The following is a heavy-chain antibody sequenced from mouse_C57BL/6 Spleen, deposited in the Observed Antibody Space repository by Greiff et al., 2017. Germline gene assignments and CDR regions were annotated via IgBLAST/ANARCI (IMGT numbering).Heavy chain of an antibody. V-gene: IGHV1-15*01. CDR2: IDPETGGT. CDR1: GYTFTDYE. Sequence: VQLQQSGAELVRPGASVTLSCKASGYTFTDYEMHWVKQTPVHGLEWIGAIDPETGGTAYNQKFKGKAILTADKSSSTAYMELRSLTSEDSAVYYCTRRDYSNLFAYWGKGTLVTVSA. J-gene: IGHJ3*01. CDR3: TRRDYSNLFAY. D-gene: IGHD2-5*01.